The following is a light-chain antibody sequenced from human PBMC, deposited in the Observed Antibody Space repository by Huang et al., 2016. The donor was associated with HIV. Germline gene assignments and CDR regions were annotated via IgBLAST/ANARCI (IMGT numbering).Light chain of an antibody. CDR1: QSVSGSY. CDR3: QVYGTSPPGP. V-gene: IGKV3-20*01. J-gene: IGKJ3*01. Sequence: EIVLTQSPGTLSLSPGERAPLSCRASQSVSGSYLAWYQQKPGQAPRLRIYGASSRATGIPDRFSGSGSGTDFTLTITRLEPEDIALYYCQVYGTSPPGPFGPGATVHIK. CDR2: GAS.